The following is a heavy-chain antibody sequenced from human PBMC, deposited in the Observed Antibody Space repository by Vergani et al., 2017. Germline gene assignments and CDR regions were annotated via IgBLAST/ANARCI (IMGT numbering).Heavy chain of an antibody. D-gene: IGHD5-18*01. CDR3: ARGGYSYGYLAFDI. V-gene: IGHV3-53*01. J-gene: IGHJ3*02. Sequence: EVQLVESGGGLIQPGGSLRLSCAASGFTVSSNYMSWVRQAPGKGLEWVSVIYSGGRTYYADSVKGRFTISRDNSKNTLYLQMNSLRAEDTAVYYCARGGYSYGYLAFDIWGQGTMVTVSS. CDR1: GFTVSSNY. CDR2: IYSGGRT.